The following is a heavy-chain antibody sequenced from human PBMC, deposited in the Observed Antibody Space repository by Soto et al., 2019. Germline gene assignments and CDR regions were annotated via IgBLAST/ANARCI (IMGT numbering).Heavy chain of an antibody. V-gene: IGHV1-69*10. CDR3: SSTRSGYSGYETYSYYYGMDV. J-gene: IGHJ6*02. CDR2: IIPILGIA. CDR1: GGTFSSYA. Sequence: ASEKVSCKASGGTFSSYAISWVRQAPGQGIEWMGGIIPILGIANYAQKFQGRVTITADKSTSTAYMELISLRSEDTAVYYFSSTRSGYSGYETYSYYYGMDVWGQGTTVTVSS. D-gene: IGHD5-12*01.